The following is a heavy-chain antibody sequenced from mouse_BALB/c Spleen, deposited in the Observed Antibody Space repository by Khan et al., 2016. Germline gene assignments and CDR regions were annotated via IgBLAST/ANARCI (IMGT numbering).Heavy chain of an antibody. Sequence: EVELVESGGGLVQPGGSLKLSCAASGFTFSNYGMSWVRQTPDKRLELVATINSNGGNTYYPDSVKGRFTISRDNSNNTLYLQMSSLKSEDTAMYYCARLYYYGSPYFYYWGQGTTLTVSS. CDR3: ARLYYYGSPYFYY. J-gene: IGHJ2*01. CDR1: GFTFSNYG. V-gene: IGHV5-6-3*01. D-gene: IGHD1-1*01. CDR2: INSNGGNT.